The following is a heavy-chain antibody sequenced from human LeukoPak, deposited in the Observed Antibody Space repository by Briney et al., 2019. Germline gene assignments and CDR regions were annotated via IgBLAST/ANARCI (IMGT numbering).Heavy chain of an antibody. CDR2: INIDGSTT. CDR1: GFTFSDYW. Sequence: GGSLRPSCAASGFTFSDYWMHWVRQAPGKGLVWVSRINIDGSTTTYADSVKGRFTISRDDAKSTVYLQMNSLRAEDTAVYYCVTSSESFWGQGTMVTVSS. J-gene: IGHJ3*01. V-gene: IGHV3-74*01. CDR3: VTSSESF. D-gene: IGHD1-14*01.